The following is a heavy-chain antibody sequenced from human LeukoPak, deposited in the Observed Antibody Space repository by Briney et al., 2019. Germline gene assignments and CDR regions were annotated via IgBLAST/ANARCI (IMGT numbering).Heavy chain of an antibody. CDR1: GGSISSYY. CDR3: ATYFYGGDYASYYFDY. Sequence: SETLSLTCTVSGGSISSYYWSWIRQPPGKGLEWIGYIYYSGSTNYNPSLKSRVTMSVDESKNQFSLKLSSVTAADTAVYYCATYFYGGDYASYYFDYWGQGTLVTVSS. V-gene: IGHV4-59*12. J-gene: IGHJ4*02. CDR2: IYYSGST. D-gene: IGHD4-23*01.